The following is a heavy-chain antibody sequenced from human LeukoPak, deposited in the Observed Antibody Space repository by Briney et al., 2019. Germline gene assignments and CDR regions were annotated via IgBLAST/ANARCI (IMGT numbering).Heavy chain of an antibody. D-gene: IGHD2-21*01. CDR2: ILYDESIK. V-gene: IGHV3-30*03. CDR1: GFTFSSYG. J-gene: IGHJ4*02. Sequence: GGSLRLSCAASGFTFSSYGMHWVRQAPGKGLEWVAVILYDESIKQYAESVKGRFTISRDNSKNTLDLQMNSLGVEDTAVYHCARIRTAYCGTTKCREFDHWGPGTLVAVSS. CDR3: ARIRTAYCGTTKCREFDH.